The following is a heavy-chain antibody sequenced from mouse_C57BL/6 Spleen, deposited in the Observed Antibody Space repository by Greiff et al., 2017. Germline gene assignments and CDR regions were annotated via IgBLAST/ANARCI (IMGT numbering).Heavy chain of an antibody. V-gene: IGHV10-1*01. CDR2: IRSKSNNYAT. CDR1: GFSFNTYA. J-gene: IGHJ1*03. CDR3: VRHYYDDDGNWYFDV. Sequence: EVQGVESGGGLVQPKGSLKLSCAASGFSFNTYAMNWVRQAPGKGLEWVARIRSKSNNYATYYADSLKDRFTISRDDSDSMLYLQMNNLKTEDTAMYCCVRHYYDDDGNWYFDVWGTGTTVTVSS. D-gene: IGHD2-4*01.